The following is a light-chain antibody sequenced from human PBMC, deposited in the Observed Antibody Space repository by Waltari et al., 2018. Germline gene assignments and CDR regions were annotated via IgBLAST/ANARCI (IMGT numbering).Light chain of an antibody. Sequence: DIVMTQSPLSLPVTPGEPASLSCRSSQSLLHSNGYNYLDWYLQKPGQSPQLLIYLGSNRASGVPDRFSGSGSGTDFTLKISRVEAEDVGVYYYMQALQTFFGGGTKVEIK. CDR2: LGS. CDR1: QSLLHSNGYNY. J-gene: IGKJ4*01. CDR3: MQALQTF. V-gene: IGKV2-28*01.